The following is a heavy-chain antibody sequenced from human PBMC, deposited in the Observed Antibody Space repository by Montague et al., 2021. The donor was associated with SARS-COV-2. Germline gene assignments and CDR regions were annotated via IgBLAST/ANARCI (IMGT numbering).Heavy chain of an antibody. CDR1: GLTFSSYW. J-gene: IGHJ6*02. CDR3: ARDSFWSSYYTDYYGMDF. CDR2: IKQDGSEK. V-gene: IGHV3-7*01. D-gene: IGHD3-3*01. Sequence: SLRLSCAASGLTFSSYWMSWVRQAPGKGLEWVANIKQDGSEKYYVDSVKGRFTISRDNAKNSLYLQMNSRRAEDTAVYYCARDSFWSSYYTDYYGMDFWGQGTTVTVSS.